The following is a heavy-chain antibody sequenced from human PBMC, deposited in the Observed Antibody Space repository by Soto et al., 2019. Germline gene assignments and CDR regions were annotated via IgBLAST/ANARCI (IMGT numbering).Heavy chain of an antibody. J-gene: IGHJ4*02. D-gene: IGHD4-17*01. CDR1: VGTIISYA. Sequence: SVSVSCTASVGTIISYAVIWVRQAPGQGLEWMGGIIPIFGTANYAQKFQGRVTITADKSTSTAYMELSSLRSEDTAVYYCARVLGDYGEYVFDYWGQGTLVTVSS. CDR3: ARVLGDYGEYVFDY. V-gene: IGHV1-69*06. CDR2: IIPIFGTA.